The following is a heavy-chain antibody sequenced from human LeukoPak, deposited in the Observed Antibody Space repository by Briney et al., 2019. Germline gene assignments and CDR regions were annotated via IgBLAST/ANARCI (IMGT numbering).Heavy chain of an antibody. CDR3: ARDEGGSSWSLGGMDV. D-gene: IGHD6-13*01. CDR1: GGSISSYY. Sequence: PSETLSLTCTVSGGSISSYYWSWIRQPPGKGLEWIGYIYYSGSTNYNPSLKSRVTILVDTSKNQFSLKLSSVTAADTAVYYCARDEGGSSWSLGGMDVWGQGTTVTVSS. CDR2: IYYSGST. V-gene: IGHV4-59*01. J-gene: IGHJ6*02.